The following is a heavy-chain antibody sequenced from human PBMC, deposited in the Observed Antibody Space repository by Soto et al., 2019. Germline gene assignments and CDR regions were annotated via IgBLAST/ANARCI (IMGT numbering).Heavy chain of an antibody. Sequence: QVQLVQSGAEVKKPGASVKVSCKASGYTFTSYGISWVRQAPGQGLEWMGCISAYNGNTNYAQKLQGRVTMTTDTSTSTAYMELRSLRSDDTAVYYCARASSAAEFFANFDYWGQGTLVTVSS. CDR3: ARASSAAEFFANFDY. J-gene: IGHJ4*02. V-gene: IGHV1-18*01. CDR1: GYTFTSYG. CDR2: ISAYNGNT. D-gene: IGHD6-13*01.